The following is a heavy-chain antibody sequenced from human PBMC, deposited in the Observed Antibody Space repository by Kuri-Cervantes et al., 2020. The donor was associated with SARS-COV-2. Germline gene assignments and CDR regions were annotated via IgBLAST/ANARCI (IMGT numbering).Heavy chain of an antibody. CDR3: ARFSSGYYGSGSYYATYYYGMDV. CDR1: GGSFRGYY. Sequence: SETLSLTCAVYGGSFRGYYWSWIRQPPGKGLEWIGEINHSGSTNYNPSLKSRVTISVDTSKNQFSLKLSSVTAADTAVYYCARFSSGYYGSGSYYATYYYGMDVWGQGTTVTVSS. D-gene: IGHD3-10*01. J-gene: IGHJ6*02. V-gene: IGHV4-34*01. CDR2: INHSGST.